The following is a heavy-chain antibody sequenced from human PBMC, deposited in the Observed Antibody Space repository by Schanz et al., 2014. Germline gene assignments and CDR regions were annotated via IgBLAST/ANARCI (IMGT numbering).Heavy chain of an antibody. J-gene: IGHJ4*02. V-gene: IGHV3-23*01. Sequence: EVQLLESGGGLVQPGGSLKLSCAASGLIFSNYVMSWVRQAPGKGLEWVSTIGTSGGTNYAESVKGRFTISRDNSKNTLYLQMNSLRAEDTAVYYCARPPHDSSGYYPFDLWGQGTLVTVSS. CDR3: ARPPHDSSGYYPFDL. D-gene: IGHD3-22*01. CDR1: GLIFSNYV. CDR2: IGTSGGT.